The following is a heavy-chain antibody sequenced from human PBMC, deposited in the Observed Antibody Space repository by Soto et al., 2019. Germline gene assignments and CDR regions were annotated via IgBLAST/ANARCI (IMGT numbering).Heavy chain of an antibody. CDR1: GFTFSSYG. CDR3: AKDRMIVVVRAPDY. J-gene: IGHJ4*02. CDR2: ISYDGSNK. Sequence: QVQLVESGGGVVQPGRSLRLSCAASGFTFSSYGMHWVRQAPGKGLEWVAVISYDGSNKYYADSVKGRFTISRDNSKNTLYLQMNSLRAEDTAVYYCAKDRMIVVVRAPDYWGQGTLVTVSS. V-gene: IGHV3-30*18. D-gene: IGHD3-22*01.